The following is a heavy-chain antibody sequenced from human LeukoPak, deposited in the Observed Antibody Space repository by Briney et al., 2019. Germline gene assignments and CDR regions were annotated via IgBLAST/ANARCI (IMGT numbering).Heavy chain of an antibody. J-gene: IGHJ4*02. D-gene: IGHD3-3*01. CDR3: ARGITIFGVVLDY. V-gene: IGHV4-34*01. CDR2: INHSGST. Sequence: SETLSLTCAVYGGSFSGYYWSWIRQPPGKGLEWIGEINHSGSTNYNPSLKSRVTISVDTSKNQFSLKLSSVTAADTAVYCCARGITIFGVVLDYWGQGTLVTVSS. CDR1: GGSFSGYY.